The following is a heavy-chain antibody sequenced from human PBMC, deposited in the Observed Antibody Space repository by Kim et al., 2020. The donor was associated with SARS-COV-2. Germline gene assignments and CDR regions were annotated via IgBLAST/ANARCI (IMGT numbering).Heavy chain of an antibody. J-gene: IGHJ6*02. CDR2: ISAYNGNT. Sequence: ASVKVSCKASGYTFTSYGISWVRQAPGQGLEWMGWISAYNGNTNYAQKLQGRVTMTTDTSTSTAYMELRSLRSDDTAVYYCARVGGSSSWYRSRYYYGMDVWGQGTTVTVSS. V-gene: IGHV1-18*01. CDR3: ARVGGSSSWYRSRYYYGMDV. D-gene: IGHD6-13*01. CDR1: GYTFTSYG.